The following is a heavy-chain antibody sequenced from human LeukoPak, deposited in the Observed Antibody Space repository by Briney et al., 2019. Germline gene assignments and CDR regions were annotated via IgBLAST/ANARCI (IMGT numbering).Heavy chain of an antibody. CDR2: ISYDGSNK. J-gene: IGHJ6*02. V-gene: IGHV3-30-3*01. D-gene: IGHD6-13*01. Sequence: GGSLRLSCAASGFTFSSCAMHWVRQAPGKGLEWVAVISYDGSNKYYADSVKGRFTISRDNSKNTLYLQMNSLRAEDTAVYYCARDGGYVWGQGTTVTVSS. CDR3: ARDGGYV. CDR1: GFTFSSCA.